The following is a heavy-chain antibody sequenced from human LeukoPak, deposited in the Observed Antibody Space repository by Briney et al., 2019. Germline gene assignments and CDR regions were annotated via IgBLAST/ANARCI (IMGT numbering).Heavy chain of an antibody. Sequence: GGSLRLSCTASGLTFSGYSMNWIRQAPGKGLEWVSSFGTRSTSIYHAGSVKGRFAISRDNAKNSLYLQMNSLRAEDTALYYCAREVSEGFDFWGQGTLVTVSS. D-gene: IGHD3-22*01. CDR1: GLTFSGYS. CDR2: FGTRSTSI. V-gene: IGHV3-21*01. J-gene: IGHJ4*02. CDR3: AREVSEGFDF.